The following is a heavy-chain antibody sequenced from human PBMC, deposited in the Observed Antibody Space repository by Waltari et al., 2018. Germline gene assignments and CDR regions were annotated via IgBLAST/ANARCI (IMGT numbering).Heavy chain of an antibody. D-gene: IGHD4-17*01. Sequence: QPQLVQSGAEVKKYGASVKVSCQASGYIFTNHGVTWVRQAPGQGLEWMGWSNTVNHVAKYAQKFQDRVTMTTETSTSKVHMELRSVRSDDTAVYYCARLRNDYGGIDALDIWGQGTKVTVSS. CDR2: SNTVNHVA. J-gene: IGHJ3*02. CDR1: GYIFTNHG. V-gene: IGHV1-18*01. CDR3: ARLRNDYGGIDALDI.